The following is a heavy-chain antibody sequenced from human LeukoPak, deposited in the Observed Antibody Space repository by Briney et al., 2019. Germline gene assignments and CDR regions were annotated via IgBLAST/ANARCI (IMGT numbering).Heavy chain of an antibody. CDR3: AKSGYNRFDY. CDR1: GFTVSSNY. Sequence: GGSLRLSCAASGFTVSSNYMSWVRQAPGMGLEWVSGITSSGTTYYADSVKGRFTISRDNSKNTLYLQMNSLRAEDTAVYYCAKSGYNRFDYWGQGTLVTVSS. J-gene: IGHJ4*02. V-gene: IGHV3-53*01. CDR2: ITSSGTT. D-gene: IGHD5-24*01.